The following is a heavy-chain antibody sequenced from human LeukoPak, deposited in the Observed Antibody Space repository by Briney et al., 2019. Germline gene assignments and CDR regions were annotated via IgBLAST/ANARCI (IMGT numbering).Heavy chain of an antibody. CDR3: TRGNSSGWNVVGWFDP. CDR1: GFTFGDYA. D-gene: IGHD6-19*01. Sequence: PGRSLRLSCTASGFTFGDYAMSWFRRAPGKGLEWVGFIRSKAYGGTTEYAASVKGRFTISRDDSKSIAYLQMNSLKTEDTAVYYCTRGNSSGWNVVGWFDPWGQGTLVTVSS. CDR2: IRSKAYGGTT. V-gene: IGHV3-49*03. J-gene: IGHJ5*02.